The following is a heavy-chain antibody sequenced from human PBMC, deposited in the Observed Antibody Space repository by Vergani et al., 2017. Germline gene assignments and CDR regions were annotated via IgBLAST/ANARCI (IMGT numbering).Heavy chain of an antibody. CDR3: ARKAYSGSYYVDYFDY. V-gene: IGHV3-33*01. J-gene: IGHJ4*02. Sequence: QVQLVESGGGVVQPGRSLRLSCAASGFTFSSYGMHWVRQAPGKGLEWVAVIWYDGSNKYYADSVKGRFTISRDNSKNTLYLQMNSLRAEDTAVYYCARKAYSGSYYVDYFDYWGQGTLVTVSS. D-gene: IGHD1-26*01. CDR2: IWYDGSNK. CDR1: GFTFSSYG.